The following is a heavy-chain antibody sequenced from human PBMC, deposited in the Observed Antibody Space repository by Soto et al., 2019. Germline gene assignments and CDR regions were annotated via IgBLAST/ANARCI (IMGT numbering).Heavy chain of an antibody. Sequence: GASVKVSCKASGYTFTSYGISWVRQAPGQGLEWMGWISAYNGNTNYAQKLQGRVTMTTDTSTSTAYMGLRSLRSDDTAVYYCARSSPPPDYYDSSGYNLIDYWGQGTLVTVSS. J-gene: IGHJ4*02. CDR1: GYTFTSYG. CDR2: ISAYNGNT. CDR3: ARSSPPPDYYDSSGYNLIDY. V-gene: IGHV1-18*01. D-gene: IGHD3-22*01.